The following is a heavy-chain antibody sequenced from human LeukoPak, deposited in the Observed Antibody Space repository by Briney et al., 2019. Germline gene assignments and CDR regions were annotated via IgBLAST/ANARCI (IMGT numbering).Heavy chain of an antibody. V-gene: IGHV4-61*02. D-gene: IGHD6-13*01. CDR1: GGSISSGSYY. CDR3: ARDRPGGSSLDY. J-gene: IGHJ4*02. Sequence: SETLSLTCTVSGGSISSGSYYWSWIRQPAGKGLEWIGRIYTSGSTNYNPSLKSRVTISVDTSKNQFSLKLSSVTAADTAVYYCARDRPGGSSLDYWGQGILVTVSS. CDR2: IYTSGST.